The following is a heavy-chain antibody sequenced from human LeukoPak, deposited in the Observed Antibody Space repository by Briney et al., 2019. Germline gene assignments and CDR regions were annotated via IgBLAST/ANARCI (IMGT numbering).Heavy chain of an antibody. J-gene: IGHJ6*02. CDR1: AGSISSYY. CDR3: ARDGIAVYYYGMDV. CDR2: IYYSGST. D-gene: IGHD6-19*01. Sequence: ASETLSLTCTVSAGSISSYYWSWIRQPPGKGLEWIGYIYYSGSTNYNPSLKSRVTISVDTSKNQFSLKLSSVTAADTAVYYCARDGIAVYYYGMDVWGQGTTVTVSS. V-gene: IGHV4-59*12.